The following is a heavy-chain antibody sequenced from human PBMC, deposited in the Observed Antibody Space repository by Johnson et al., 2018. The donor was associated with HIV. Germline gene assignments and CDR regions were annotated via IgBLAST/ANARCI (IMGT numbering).Heavy chain of an antibody. CDR1: GFTFSSYA. J-gene: IGHJ3*02. D-gene: IGHD5-12*01. Sequence: VQVVESGGGVVQPGRSLRLSCAASGFTFSSYAMHWVRQAPGKGLEWVAVISYDGSNKYYADSVKGRFIISRDESKNTLYLQMNSLKTEDTAVYYCTTDSGYRAFDIWGQGTMVTVSS. CDR3: TTDSGYRAFDI. V-gene: IGHV3-30*04. CDR2: ISYDGSNK.